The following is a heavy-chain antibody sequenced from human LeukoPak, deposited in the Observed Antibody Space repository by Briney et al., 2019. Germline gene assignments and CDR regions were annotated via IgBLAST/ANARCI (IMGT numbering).Heavy chain of an antibody. Sequence: SETLSLTCTVSGGSISSYYWSWIRQPPGKGLEWIGYIYYSVSTNYNPSLKSRVTISVDTSKNQFSLKLSSVTAADTAVYYCARGQDYYDSSGFGYWGQGTLVTVSS. J-gene: IGHJ4*02. CDR3: ARGQDYYDSSGFGY. CDR2: IYYSVST. D-gene: IGHD3-22*01. V-gene: IGHV4-59*01. CDR1: GGSISSYY.